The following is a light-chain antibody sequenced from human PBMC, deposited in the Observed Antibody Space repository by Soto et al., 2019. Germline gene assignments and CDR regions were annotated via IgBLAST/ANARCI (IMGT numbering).Light chain of an antibody. Sequence: QSALTQPASVSGSPGQSITISCTGTSSDVGGYNYVSWFQQHPGRAPKLMIYDVNNRPSGVSNRFSGSKSGTTASLMISRLQAEDEAEYFCSSYAGTNTLVVFGGGTKLTVL. J-gene: IGLJ2*01. CDR3: SSYAGTNTLVV. CDR2: DVN. CDR1: SSDVGGYNY. V-gene: IGLV2-14*01.